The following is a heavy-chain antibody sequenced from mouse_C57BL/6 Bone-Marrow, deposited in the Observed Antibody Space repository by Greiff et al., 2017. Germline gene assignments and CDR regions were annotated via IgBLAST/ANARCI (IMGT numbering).Heavy chain of an antibody. Sequence: VQLQQSGAELVRPGASVKLSCTASGFNIKDDYMHWVKQRPEQGLEWIGWIDPENGDTEYASKFQGKATITAETSSNTAYLQLSSLTSEDTAVYYCTTSGFFFAYWGQGTLVTVSA. J-gene: IGHJ3*01. D-gene: IGHD3-1*01. V-gene: IGHV14-4*01. CDR3: TTSGFFFAY. CDR1: GFNIKDDY. CDR2: IDPENGDT.